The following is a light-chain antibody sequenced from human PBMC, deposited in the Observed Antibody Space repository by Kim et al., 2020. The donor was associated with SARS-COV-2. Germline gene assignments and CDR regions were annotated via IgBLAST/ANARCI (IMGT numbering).Light chain of an antibody. CDR1: SGHSSYA. J-gene: IGLJ2*01. CDR3: QTWGTGTVV. Sequence: QLVLTQSPSASASLGASVKLTCTLSSGHSSYAIAWHQQQPEKGPRYLMKLNSDDSHSKGDGIPDRFSGSSSGAERYLTISSLQSEDEADYYCQTWGTGTVVFGGGTQLTVL. CDR2: LNSDDSH. V-gene: IGLV4-69*01.